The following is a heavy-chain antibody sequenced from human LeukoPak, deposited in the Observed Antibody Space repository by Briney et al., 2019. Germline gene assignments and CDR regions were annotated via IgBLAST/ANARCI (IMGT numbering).Heavy chain of an antibody. CDR2: IGASGADT. D-gene: IGHD3-22*01. V-gene: IGHV3-23*01. CDR3: ARRPRDTSGYYLGAFHD. Sequence: GGSLRLSCAASGFTFTNYAMTWVRQAPGKGLEWISVIGASGADTYYSDSVKGRFTVSRDNSQNTLFLHMSSLRAEDTAIYFCARRPRDTSGYYLGAFHDWGQGTTVTVSS. J-gene: IGHJ3*01. CDR1: GFTFTNYA.